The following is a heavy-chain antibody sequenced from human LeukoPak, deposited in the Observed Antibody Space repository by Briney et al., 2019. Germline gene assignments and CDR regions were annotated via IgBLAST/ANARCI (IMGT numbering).Heavy chain of an antibody. V-gene: IGHV3-53*01. CDR2: IYSGGST. D-gene: IGHD3-3*01. Sequence: TGGSLRLSCAASGFTFSSYAMSWVRQAPGKGLEWVSVIYSGGSTYCADSVKGRFTISRDNSKNTLYLQMNSLRAEDTAVYYCARETIFGVAANAFDIWGQGTMVTVSS. CDR3: ARETIFGVAANAFDI. CDR1: GFTFSSYA. J-gene: IGHJ3*02.